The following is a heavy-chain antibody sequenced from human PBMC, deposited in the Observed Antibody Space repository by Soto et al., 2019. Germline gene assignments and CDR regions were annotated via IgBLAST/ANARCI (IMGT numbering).Heavy chain of an antibody. J-gene: IGHJ4*02. CDR2: MNPNSGNT. V-gene: IGHV1-8*01. Sequence: ASVKVSCKASGYTFTSYDINWVRQATGQGLEWMGWMNPNSGNTGYAQKFQGIVTMTRNTSISTAYMELSSLRSEDTAVYYCARYPRGPYDSSGYLPDYWGQGTLVTVSS. CDR1: GYTFTSYD. D-gene: IGHD3-22*01. CDR3: ARYPRGPYDSSGYLPDY.